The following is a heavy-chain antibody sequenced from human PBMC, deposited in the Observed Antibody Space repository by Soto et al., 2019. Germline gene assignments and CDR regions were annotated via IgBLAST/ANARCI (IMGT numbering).Heavy chain of an antibody. V-gene: IGHV3-53*01. Sequence: VKLVESGGGLMQPGGSLRLSCAASGFSVGGNPMTWVRQAPGKGLEWVAVIHTGGSTFYADSVKGRFTISRDNSKNTVYLHMNSLSVGDTAIYFCARGVNDDSWGQGTLVTVSS. CDR2: IHTGGST. J-gene: IGHJ4*02. D-gene: IGHD3-10*01. CDR3: ARGVNDDS. CDR1: GFSVGGNP.